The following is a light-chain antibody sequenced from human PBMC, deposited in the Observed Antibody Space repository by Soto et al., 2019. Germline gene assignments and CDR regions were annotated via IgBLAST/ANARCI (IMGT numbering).Light chain of an antibody. J-gene: IGKJ5*01. CDR2: DAS. V-gene: IGKV1D-13*01. Sequence: IQMTQSPSSLSASVGDRVTITCRASQGISSALAWYQQKPGKAPKLLIYDASSLESGVPSRFSGSGSGTGFTLTISSLQPEDFATYYCQQFNNLITFGQGTRLEI. CDR3: QQFNNLIT. CDR1: QGISSA.